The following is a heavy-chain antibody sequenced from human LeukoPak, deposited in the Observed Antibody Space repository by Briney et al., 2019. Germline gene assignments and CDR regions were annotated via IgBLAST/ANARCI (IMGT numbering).Heavy chain of an antibody. D-gene: IGHD3-10*01. V-gene: IGHV3-7*01. CDR1: GFSFNNAW. CDR2: IKEDGSAK. CDR3: ARLSYDSGTHYTCYEY. Sequence: GGSLRLSCEASGFSFNNAWMTWVRQAPGKGLEWVANIKEDGSAKYYVDSVKGRFTISRDNAKNSVYLQMNSLRADDTAVYYCARLSYDSGTHYTCYEYWGQGTLVTVSS. J-gene: IGHJ4*02.